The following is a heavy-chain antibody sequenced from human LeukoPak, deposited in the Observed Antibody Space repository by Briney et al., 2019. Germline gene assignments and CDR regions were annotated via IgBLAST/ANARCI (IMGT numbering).Heavy chain of an antibody. J-gene: IGHJ4*02. CDR1: GGSFSGYY. Sequence: ETLSLTCAVYGGSFSGYYWSWVRQAPGKGLEWASTISGTGGSAYYADSVKGRFTISRDISQNTLYLQMNSLRAEDTAVYYCARDNYGKNYFDYWGQGTLVTVSS. D-gene: IGHD3-10*01. CDR2: ISGTGGSA. V-gene: IGHV3-23*01. CDR3: ARDNYGKNYFDY.